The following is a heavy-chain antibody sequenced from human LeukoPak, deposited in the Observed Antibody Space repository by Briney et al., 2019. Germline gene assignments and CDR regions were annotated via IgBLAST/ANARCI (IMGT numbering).Heavy chain of an antibody. CDR2: INWNGGST. CDR3: ARDRASGSYEMLGDY. V-gene: IGHV3-20*04. Sequence: GGSLRLSCAASGFTFDVYGMSWVRHAPGKGLEWVSGINWNGGSTGYADSVKGRFTISRDNAKNSLYLQMNSVRAEDTALYYCARDRASGSYEMLGDYWGQGTLVTVSS. D-gene: IGHD1-26*01. CDR1: GFTFDVYG. J-gene: IGHJ4*02.